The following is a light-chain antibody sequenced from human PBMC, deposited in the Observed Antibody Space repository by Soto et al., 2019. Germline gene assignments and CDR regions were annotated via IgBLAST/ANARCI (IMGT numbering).Light chain of an antibody. J-gene: IGKJ4*01. CDR2: WAS. CDR3: QQYYSTPLT. Sequence: DIVMTQSPDSLAVSLGERATINCKSRQSVLYSSNNKNYLAWYQQKPGQPPKLLIYWASTRESGVPDRFSGSGSGTDSTLTISSPQAEDVAVYYYQQYYSTPLTFGGGTKVEIK. V-gene: IGKV4-1*01. CDR1: QSVLYSSNNKNY.